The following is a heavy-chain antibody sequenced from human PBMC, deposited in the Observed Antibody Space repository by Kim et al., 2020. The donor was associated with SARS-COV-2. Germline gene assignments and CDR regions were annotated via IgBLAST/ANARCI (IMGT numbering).Heavy chain of an antibody. CDR2: ST. Sequence: STYYADSVKGRFTISRDNSKNSLYLQMNSLRTEDTALYYCAKALNRYFDLWGRGTLVTVSS. V-gene: IGHV3-43*01. CDR3: AKALNRYFDL. J-gene: IGHJ2*01.